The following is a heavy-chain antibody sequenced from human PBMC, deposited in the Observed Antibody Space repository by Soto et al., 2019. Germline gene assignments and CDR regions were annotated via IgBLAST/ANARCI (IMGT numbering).Heavy chain of an antibody. J-gene: IGHJ4*02. CDR3: ARGGGNDPFDS. V-gene: IGHV4-30-2*06. CDR2: IGHLENT. D-gene: IGHD5-12*01. Sequence: SETLSLTCTVSGGSITHGGFSWSWIRQSPGKGLEWIGYIGHLENTYFHPTFKSRLTMSIDRSKNQFSLNLRSVTAADRAVYYCARGGGNDPFDSWGQGVLVTVSS. CDR1: GGSITHGGFS.